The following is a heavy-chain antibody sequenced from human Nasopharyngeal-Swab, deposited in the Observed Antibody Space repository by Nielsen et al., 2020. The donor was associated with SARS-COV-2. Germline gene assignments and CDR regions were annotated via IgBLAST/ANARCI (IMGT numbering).Heavy chain of an antibody. J-gene: IGHJ4*02. V-gene: IGHV1-58*01. CDR1: GFTFTSSA. Sequence: SVKVSCKASGFTFTSSAVQWVRQARGQRLEWIGWIVAGSGNTNYAQKFQERVTITRDMSTSTAYMELSSLRSEDTAVYYCAADVVDSMVRGAGGYWGQGTLVTASS. CDR2: IVAGSGNT. D-gene: IGHD3-10*01. CDR3: AADVVDSMVRGAGGY.